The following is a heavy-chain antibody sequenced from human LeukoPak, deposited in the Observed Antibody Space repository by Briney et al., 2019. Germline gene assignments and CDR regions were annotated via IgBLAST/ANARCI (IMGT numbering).Heavy chain of an antibody. V-gene: IGHV3-64*01. Sequence: GGSLRLSCAASGFTFSSYAMHWVRQAPGKGLEYVSAISSNGGSTYYANSVKGRFTIFRDNSKNTLYLQMGSLRAEDMAVYYCARDKGGTAMVRGAFDIWGQGTMVTVSS. D-gene: IGHD5-18*01. CDR3: ARDKGGTAMVRGAFDI. J-gene: IGHJ3*02. CDR1: GFTFSSYA. CDR2: ISSNGGST.